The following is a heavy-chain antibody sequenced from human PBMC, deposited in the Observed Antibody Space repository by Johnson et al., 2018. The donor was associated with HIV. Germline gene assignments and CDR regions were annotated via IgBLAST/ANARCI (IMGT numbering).Heavy chain of an antibody. D-gene: IGHD3-10*01. J-gene: IGHJ3*02. CDR1: GLTFDDYG. Sequence: VQLVESGGGVVQPGGSLRLSCAASGLTFDDYGMYWVRQAPGKGLEWVSSITWNSGSIVYADSVKGRFTISRDNAKNSLYLQMNSLRAEDTALYYCAGGLGGSGTYYDAFDIWGQGTMVTVSS. V-gene: IGHV3-9*01. CDR3: AGGLGGSGTYYDAFDI. CDR2: ITWNSGSI.